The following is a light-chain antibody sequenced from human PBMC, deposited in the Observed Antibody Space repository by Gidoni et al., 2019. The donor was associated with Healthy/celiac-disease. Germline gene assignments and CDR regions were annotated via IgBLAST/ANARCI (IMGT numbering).Light chain of an antibody. Sequence: DIQLTQSPSFLSASVGDRVTITCRASQGISSYLAWYQQKPGKAPKLLIYAASTLQSGVPSRCSGSGSGTEVTLTISSLQPEEFATYYCQQRNSYPRFTFGPGTKVEIK. V-gene: IGKV1-9*01. CDR2: AAS. CDR3: QQRNSYPRFT. CDR1: QGISSY. J-gene: IGKJ3*01.